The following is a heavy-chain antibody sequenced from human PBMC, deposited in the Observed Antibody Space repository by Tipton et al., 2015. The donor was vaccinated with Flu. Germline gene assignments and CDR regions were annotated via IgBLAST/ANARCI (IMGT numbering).Heavy chain of an antibody. V-gene: IGHV4-38-2*02. J-gene: IGHJ5*02. Sequence: LRLSCSVSGDSIGNAYYWGWIRQPPGKGLEWIGNIHRSGNTYHNPSLKSRVTISVDSSKNQFSLRLSSVTAADTAVYYCARDGAYYNYVWGTYRDQNWFDPWGQGTLVTVSS. CDR2: IHRSGNT. CDR3: ARDGAYYNYVWGTYRDQNWFDP. D-gene: IGHD3-16*02. CDR1: GDSIGNAYY.